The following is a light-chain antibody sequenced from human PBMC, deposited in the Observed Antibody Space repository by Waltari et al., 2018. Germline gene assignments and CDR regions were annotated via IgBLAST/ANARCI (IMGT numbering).Light chain of an antibody. J-gene: IGLJ3*02. Sequence: QSALTPPASVSGSPGQSLPIPCTETSSDVGGHNHVSWSQQHPGQAPKLLIYDVTKWPSGVSDRFSGSKSGNTASLTISGLQAEDEADYYCNSFTSSTTWVFGGGTRVTVL. CDR3: NSFTSSTTWV. V-gene: IGLV2-14*03. CDR2: DVT. CDR1: SSDVGGHNH.